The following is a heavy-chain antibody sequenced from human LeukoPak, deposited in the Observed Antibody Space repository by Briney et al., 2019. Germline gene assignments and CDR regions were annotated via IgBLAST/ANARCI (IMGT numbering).Heavy chain of an antibody. V-gene: IGHV3-30*02. CDR2: IRYDGSNK. CDR1: GFTFSSYG. Sequence: GGSLRLSCAASGFTFSSYGMHWVRQAPGKGLEWVAFIRYDGSNKYYADSVKGRFTISRDNSKDTLYLRMNSLRAEDTAVYYCAREGAVASSIATSFDYWGQGTLVTVSS. D-gene: IGHD6-19*01. J-gene: IGHJ4*02. CDR3: AREGAVASSIATSFDY.